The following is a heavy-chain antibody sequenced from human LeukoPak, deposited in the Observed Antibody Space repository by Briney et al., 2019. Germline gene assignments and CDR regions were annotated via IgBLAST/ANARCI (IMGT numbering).Heavy chain of an antibody. CDR1: GFTFSSYD. J-gene: IGHJ6*02. CDR2: IGTAGDT. D-gene: IGHD3-10*01. CDR3: ARDLAGYYGMDV. Sequence: GGSLRLSCAASGFTFSSYDMHWVRQATGKGLEWVSAIGTAGDTYYPGSVKGRFTISRENAKNSLYLQMNSLRAEDTAVYYCARDLAGYYGMDVWGQGTTVTVSS. V-gene: IGHV3-13*01.